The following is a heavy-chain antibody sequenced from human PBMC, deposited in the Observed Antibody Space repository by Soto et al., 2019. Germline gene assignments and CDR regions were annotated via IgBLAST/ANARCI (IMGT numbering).Heavy chain of an antibody. J-gene: IGHJ4*02. V-gene: IGHV3-48*02. D-gene: IGHD6-19*01. CDR3: ARDPSPDSSGWYYFDY. CDR1: GFTFKTYN. CDR2: IGTSGTPV. Sequence: EVQLEDSGGALVQPGGSLRLSCAASGFTFKTYNMNWVRQAPGKGLEWVSYIGTSGTPVYYADSVKGRFTISRDNAKNSLFLQMHSLSDEDTALYFCARDPSPDSSGWYYFDYWGQGPLVTVSS.